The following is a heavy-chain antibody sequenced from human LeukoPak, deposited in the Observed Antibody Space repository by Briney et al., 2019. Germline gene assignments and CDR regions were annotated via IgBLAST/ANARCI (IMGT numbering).Heavy chain of an antibody. CDR1: GFTFSGSA. D-gene: IGHD2-2*01. Sequence: GGSLRLSCAASGFTFSGSAMHWVRQASGKGLEWVGRIRSKANSYATAYAASVKGRFTISRDDSKNTAYLQMNSLKTEDTAVYYCATDITELVVPAAIRDWFDPWGQGTLVTVSS. V-gene: IGHV3-73*01. J-gene: IGHJ5*02. CDR3: ATDITELVVPAAIRDWFDP. CDR2: IRSKANSYAT.